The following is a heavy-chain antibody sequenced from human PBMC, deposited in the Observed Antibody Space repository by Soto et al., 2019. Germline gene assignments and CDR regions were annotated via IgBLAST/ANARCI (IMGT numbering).Heavy chain of an antibody. CDR1: GYSFTTYW. J-gene: IGHJ4*02. V-gene: IGHV5-51*01. CDR3: ARHKRISDRQNYFEY. D-gene: IGHD6-6*01. Sequence: GESLKISCKASGYSFTTYWIGWARQMPGKGLEWMGIIYPGDSDTRYSPSFQGQVTISADKSISTAYLQWSSLKASDTAMYYCARHKRISDRQNYFEYWGQGSQVTVAS. CDR2: IYPGDSDT.